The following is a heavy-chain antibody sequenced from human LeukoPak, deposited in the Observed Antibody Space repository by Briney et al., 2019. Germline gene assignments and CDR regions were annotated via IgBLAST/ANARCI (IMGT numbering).Heavy chain of an antibody. CDR1: GFTFSSYA. V-gene: IGHV3-30-3*01. J-gene: IGHJ6*02. Sequence: GGSLRLSCAASGFTFSSYAMHWVRQAPGKGLEWVAVISYDGSNKYYADSVKGRFTISRDNSKNTLYLQMNSLRAEDTAVYYCARDRFQWLVGYGMDVWGQGTTVTVSS. D-gene: IGHD6-19*01. CDR2: ISYDGSNK. CDR3: ARDRFQWLVGYGMDV.